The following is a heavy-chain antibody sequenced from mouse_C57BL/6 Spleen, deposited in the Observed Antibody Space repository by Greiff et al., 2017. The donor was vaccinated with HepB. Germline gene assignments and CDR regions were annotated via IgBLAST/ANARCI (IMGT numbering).Heavy chain of an antibody. V-gene: IGHV10-1*01. Sequence: EVKVVESGGGLVQPKGSLKLSCAASGFSFNTYAMNWVRQAPGKGLEWVARIRSKSNNYATYYADSVKDRFTISRDDSESMLYLQMNNLKTEDTAMYYCVRQRGITTRVWYFDVWGTGTTVTVSS. CDR3: VRQRGITTRVWYFDV. CDR2: IRSKSNNYAT. J-gene: IGHJ1*03. CDR1: GFSFNTYA. D-gene: IGHD2-4*01.